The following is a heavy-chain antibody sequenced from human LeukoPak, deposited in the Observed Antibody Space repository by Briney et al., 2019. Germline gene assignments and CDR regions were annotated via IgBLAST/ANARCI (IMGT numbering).Heavy chain of an antibody. J-gene: IGHJ4*02. CDR2: INHSGST. CDR3: ARGWIREYYFDY. CDR1: GGSFSGYY. Sequence: SETLSLTCAVYGGSFSGYYWSWIRQPPGEGLEWIGEINHSGSTNYNPSLKSRVTISVDTSKNQFSLKLSSVTAADTAVYYCARGWIREYYFDYWGQGTLVTVSS. D-gene: IGHD5-18*01. V-gene: IGHV4-34*01.